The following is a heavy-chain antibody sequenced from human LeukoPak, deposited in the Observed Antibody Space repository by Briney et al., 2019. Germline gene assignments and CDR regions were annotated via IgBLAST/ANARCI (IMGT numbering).Heavy chain of an antibody. J-gene: IGHJ3*02. CDR3: ARAPPVTMVRGVEVGAFDI. V-gene: IGHV3-48*03. D-gene: IGHD3-10*01. CDR1: GFTFSSYE. Sequence: SGGSLRLSCAASGFTFSSYEMNWVRQAPGKGLEWVSYISSSGSTIYYADSVKGRFTISRDNAKNSLYLQKNSLRAEDTAVYYCARAPPVTMVRGVEVGAFDIWGQGTMVTVSS. CDR2: ISSSGSTI.